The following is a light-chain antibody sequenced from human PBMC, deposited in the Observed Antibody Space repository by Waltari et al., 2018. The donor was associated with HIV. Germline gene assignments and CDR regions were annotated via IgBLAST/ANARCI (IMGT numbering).Light chain of an antibody. CDR3: FSYRSSSSFAV. Sequence: QSAPPQPASVSGPPGQSITISCTGTSSDIGGYNYVSWYQQYPGKAPRLIIYEVTSRPSGISNRFSGSKSGNTASLTISGLQTEDEAEYYCFSYRSSSSFAVFGTGTKVSVL. CDR1: SSDIGGYNY. V-gene: IGLV2-14*01. CDR2: EVT. J-gene: IGLJ1*01.